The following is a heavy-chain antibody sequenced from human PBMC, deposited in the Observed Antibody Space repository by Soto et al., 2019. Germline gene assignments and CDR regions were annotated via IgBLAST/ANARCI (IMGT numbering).Heavy chain of an antibody. D-gene: IGHD5-18*01. J-gene: IGHJ6*02. CDR2: ISAYNGNT. CDR1: GYTFTSYG. V-gene: IGHV1-18*01. CDR3: ARDRDTVDYYYYGMDV. Sequence: ASVKVSCKASGYTFTSYGISWVRQAPGQGLEWMGWISAYNGNTNYAQKLQGRVTMTTDTSTSTAYMELRSLRSDDTAVYYCARDRDTVDYYYYGMDVWGQGTTVTVSS.